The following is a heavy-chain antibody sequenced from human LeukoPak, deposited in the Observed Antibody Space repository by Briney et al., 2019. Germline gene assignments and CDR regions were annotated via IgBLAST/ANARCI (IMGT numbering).Heavy chain of an antibody. Sequence: SETLSLTCTVSGGSISSSSYCWGWIRQPPGKGLEWIGSICYSGSTFYNPSLKSRVTLSVDTSKNQFSLKLSSVTAADTAVYYCARSDSSSSLVLGSYYGMDVWGQGTTVTVSS. V-gene: IGHV4-39*01. CDR2: ICYSGST. J-gene: IGHJ6*02. CDR1: GGSISSSSYC. CDR3: ARSDSSSSLVLGSYYGMDV. D-gene: IGHD6-6*01.